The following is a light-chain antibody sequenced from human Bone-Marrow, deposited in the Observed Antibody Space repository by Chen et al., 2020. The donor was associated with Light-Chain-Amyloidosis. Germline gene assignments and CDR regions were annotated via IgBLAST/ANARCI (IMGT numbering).Light chain of an antibody. J-gene: IGLJ1*01. CDR1: SGDVGTYNY. V-gene: IGLV2-14*01. Sequence: QSALTQPASVSGAPGQSINISGTGTSGDVGTYNYVAWYQQHPGKAPKVMIYAVSNRPSGVSNRFSGSKSGNTASLTISGLQAEDEADYYCSSFTSSSSYVFGPGTKVTVL. CDR3: SSFTSSSSYV. CDR2: AVS.